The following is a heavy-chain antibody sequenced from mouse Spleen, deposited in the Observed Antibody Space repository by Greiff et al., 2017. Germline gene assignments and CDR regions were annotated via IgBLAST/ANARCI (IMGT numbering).Heavy chain of an antibody. CDR3: ARRGGTRYFDY. J-gene: IGHJ2*01. V-gene: IGHV1-50*01. D-gene: IGHD4-1*01. CDR1: GYTFTSYW. CDR2: IDPSDSYT. Sequence: VQLQQPGAELVKPGASVKLSCKASGYTFTSYWMQWVKQRPGQGLEWIGEIDPSDSYTNYNQKFKGKATLTVDTSSSTAYMQLSSLTSEDSAVYYCARRGGTRYFDYWGQGTTLTVSS.